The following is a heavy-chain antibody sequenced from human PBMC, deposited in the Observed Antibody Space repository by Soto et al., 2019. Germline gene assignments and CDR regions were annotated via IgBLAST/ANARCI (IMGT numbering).Heavy chain of an antibody. V-gene: IGHV4-4*02. CDR1: GVSISSGNW. J-gene: IGHJ4*02. Sequence: SETLSLTCAVSGVSISSGNWWAWVRQSPQRGLEYIGEIFHDGTANYYPSFERRVAISVDTSKNQFSLKLTSVTAADTAIYFCARLVYDTRLNYMYFDFWGQGTLVTVS. D-gene: IGHD3-10*01. CDR3: ARLVYDTRLNYMYFDF. CDR2: IFHDGTA.